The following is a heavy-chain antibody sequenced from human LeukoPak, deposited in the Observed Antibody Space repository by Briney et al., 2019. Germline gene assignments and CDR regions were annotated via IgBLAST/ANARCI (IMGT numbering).Heavy chain of an antibody. CDR2: IYTSGST. Sequence: SEALSLTCTVSRGSISSYYWSWIRQPAGKGLEWIGRIYTSGSTNYNPSLKSRVTISVDTSKNQFSLKLSSVTAADTAVYYCARGRRPQLRTGIYYYYMDVWGKGTTVTVSS. V-gene: IGHV4-4*07. J-gene: IGHJ6*03. CDR3: ARGRRPQLRTGIYYYYMDV. CDR1: RGSISSYY. D-gene: IGHD2-2*01.